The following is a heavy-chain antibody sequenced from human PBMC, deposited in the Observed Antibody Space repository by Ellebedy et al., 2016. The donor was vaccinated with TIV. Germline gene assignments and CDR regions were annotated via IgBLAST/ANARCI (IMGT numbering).Heavy chain of an antibody. V-gene: IGHV3-30*18. J-gene: IGHJ6*02. CDR3: AKDQFIAARLGYGMDV. CDR2: ISYDGSNK. CDR1: GFTFSSYG. Sequence: GESLKISXAASGFTFSSYGMHWVRQAPGKGLEWVAVISYDGSNKYYADSVKGRFTISRDNSKNTLYLQMNSLRAEDTAVYYCAKDQFIAARLGYGMDVWGQGTTVTVSS. D-gene: IGHD6-6*01.